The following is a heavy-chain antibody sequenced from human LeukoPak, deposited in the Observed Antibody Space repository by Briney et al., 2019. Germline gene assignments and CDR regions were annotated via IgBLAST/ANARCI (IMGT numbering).Heavy chain of an antibody. D-gene: IGHD3-9*01. Sequence: SETLSLTCTVSGGSNSSYYWSWIRQPAGKGLEWIGRIYTSGSTNYNPSLKSRVTMSVDTSKNQSSLKLSSVTAADTAVYYRARDNYDILTGYSYFDHWGQGTLVTVSS. J-gene: IGHJ4*02. CDR1: GGSNSSYY. CDR3: ARDNYDILTGYSYFDH. CDR2: IYTSGST. V-gene: IGHV4-4*07.